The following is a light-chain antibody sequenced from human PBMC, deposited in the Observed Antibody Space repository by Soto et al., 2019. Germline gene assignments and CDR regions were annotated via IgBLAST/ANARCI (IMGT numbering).Light chain of an antibody. CDR1: QGLSSY. V-gene: IGKV1-9*01. CDR3: QHLHSYPLT. CDR2: AAS. J-gene: IGKJ4*01. Sequence: DIQLTQSPSFLSASVGDRVTITCRASQGLSSYLAWYQQKPGKAPKLLIFAASTLHSGVPSRFSGSGSGTEFTLTISSLQPEDFATYYCQHLHSYPLTFGGGTKVEMK.